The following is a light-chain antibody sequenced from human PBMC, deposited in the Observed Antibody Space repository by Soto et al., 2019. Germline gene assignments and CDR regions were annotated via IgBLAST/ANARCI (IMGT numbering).Light chain of an antibody. CDR3: AAWDDSLGAWV. CDR1: NSNIGRHT. V-gene: IGLV1-44*01. CDR2: TDN. Sequence: QSVLTQPPSASGTPGQRVTISCSGGNSNIGRHTVNWYQQLPGTAPKLLIYTDNQRPSGVPDRFSDSKSGTSASLAISALQSEDEADYYCAAWDDSLGAWVFGGGTKVTVL. J-gene: IGLJ3*02.